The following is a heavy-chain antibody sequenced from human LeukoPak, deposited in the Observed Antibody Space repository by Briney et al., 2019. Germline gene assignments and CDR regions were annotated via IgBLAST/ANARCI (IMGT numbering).Heavy chain of an antibody. J-gene: IGHJ4*02. CDR1: GYTFTGYY. CDR2: INPNSGGT. D-gene: IGHD3-3*01. CDR3: ARDPFYGDYDFDY. V-gene: IGHV1-2*02. Sequence: ASVKVSCKASGYTFTGYYMHWVRQAPGQGLEWMGWINPNSGGTYYAQKFQGRVTMTRDTSISTAYMELSRLRSDDTAVYYCARDPFYGDYDFDYWGQGTLVTVSS.